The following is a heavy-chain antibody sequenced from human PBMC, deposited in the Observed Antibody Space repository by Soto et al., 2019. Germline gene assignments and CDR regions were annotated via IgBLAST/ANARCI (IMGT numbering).Heavy chain of an antibody. Sequence: QVQLVQSGSELKKPGASVKVSCKASGYTFTSYAMNWVRQAPGQGLEWMGWINTNTGNPTYAQGFTGRFVFSLDTSLGRAYLQVCSLKAEYTAVYYCARGGGVSTYYDFWSGYYIHYYGMDVWGQGTTVTVSS. CDR2: INTNTGNP. D-gene: IGHD3-3*01. J-gene: IGHJ6*02. CDR1: GYTFTSYA. V-gene: IGHV7-4-1*01. CDR3: ARGGGVSTYYDFWSGYYIHYYGMDV.